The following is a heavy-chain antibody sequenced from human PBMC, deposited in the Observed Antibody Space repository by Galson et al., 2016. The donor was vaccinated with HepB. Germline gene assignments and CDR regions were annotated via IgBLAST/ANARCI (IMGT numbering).Heavy chain of an antibody. Sequence: SVKVSCKASGYSFSDYDFAWVRQASGQGLEWMGWMSPSSGNSNFAQRLRGRIRVTSDASINTAYLELSSLTSEDTAVYYCARAIRNQLLSEHWGQGTLVTVSS. V-gene: IGHV1-8*01. CDR1: GYSFSDYD. CDR3: ARAIRNQLLSEH. J-gene: IGHJ4*02. CDR2: MSPSSGNS. D-gene: IGHD6-6*01.